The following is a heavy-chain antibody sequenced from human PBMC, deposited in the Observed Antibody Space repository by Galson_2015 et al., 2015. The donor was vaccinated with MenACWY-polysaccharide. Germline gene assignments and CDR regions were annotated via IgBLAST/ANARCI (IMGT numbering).Heavy chain of an antibody. CDR3: ARGGRAVSNRNWFDP. CDR1: VASITSGGYF. V-gene: IGHV4-31*03. Sequence: TLSLTCTVSVASITSGGYFWSWIRQHPGKGLEWIASISYDGGTYYNPSLKSRVTISVDTPKNQFSLKLNSVTAADTAVYYCARGGRAVSNRNWFDPWGQGTLVTVSS. J-gene: IGHJ5*02. CDR2: ISYDGGT. D-gene: IGHD3-16*01.